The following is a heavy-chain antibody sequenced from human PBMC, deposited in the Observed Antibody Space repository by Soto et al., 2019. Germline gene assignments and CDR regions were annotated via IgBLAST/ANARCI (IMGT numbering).Heavy chain of an antibody. J-gene: IGHJ6*02. Sequence: PGGSLRLSCAASGFTFSSYAMHWVRQAPGKGLEYVSAISSNGGSTYYANSVKGRFTISRDNSKNMLYLQMGSLRAEDMAVYYCARDRLGEMATMVYYYYYGMDVWGQGTTVTVSS. CDR1: GFTFSSYA. CDR2: ISSNGGST. CDR3: ARDRLGEMATMVYYYYYGMDV. D-gene: IGHD5-12*01. V-gene: IGHV3-64*01.